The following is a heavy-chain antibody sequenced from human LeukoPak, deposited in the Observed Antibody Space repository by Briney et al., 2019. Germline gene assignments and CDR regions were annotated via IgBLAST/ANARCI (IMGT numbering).Heavy chain of an antibody. Sequence: SETLSLTCTVSGGSISSSSYYWGWIRRPPGEGLEWIGSIYYSGSTYYNPSLKSRVTISVDTSKNQFSLKLSSVTAADTAVYYCARRWPFDYWGQGTLVTVSS. D-gene: IGHD2-15*01. V-gene: IGHV4-39*01. CDR1: GGSISSSSYY. CDR2: IYYSGST. J-gene: IGHJ4*02. CDR3: ARRWPFDY.